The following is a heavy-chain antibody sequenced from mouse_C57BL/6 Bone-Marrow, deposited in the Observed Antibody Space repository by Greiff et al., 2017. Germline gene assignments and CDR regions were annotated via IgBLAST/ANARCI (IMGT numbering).Heavy chain of an antibody. D-gene: IGHD2-2*01. CDR1: GFTFSDYY. V-gene: IGHV5-12*01. CDR3: ARHAGYPFAY. J-gene: IGHJ3*01. CDR2: ISNGGGST. Sequence: DVHLVESGGGLVQPGGSLKLSCAASGFTFSDYYMYWVRQTPEKRLEWVAYISNGGGSTYYPDTVKGRFTISRDNAKNTLYLQMSRLKSEDTAMYYCARHAGYPFAYWGQGTLVTVSA.